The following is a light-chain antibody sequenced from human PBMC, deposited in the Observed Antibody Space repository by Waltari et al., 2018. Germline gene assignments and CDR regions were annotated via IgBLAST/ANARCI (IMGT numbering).Light chain of an antibody. Sequence: EIGLTQSPGTLSLSPGARPTLSCRAKQSLGRSCAWSQQKPGQPPRLLIYGTSNRATGIPDRFSGGGSATDVSLTISRLEPEDVAMYYCQHYVSLPVTFGQGTKVEIK. CDR1: QSLGRSC. CDR3: QHYVSLPVT. CDR2: GTS. V-gene: IGKV3-20*01. J-gene: IGKJ1*01.